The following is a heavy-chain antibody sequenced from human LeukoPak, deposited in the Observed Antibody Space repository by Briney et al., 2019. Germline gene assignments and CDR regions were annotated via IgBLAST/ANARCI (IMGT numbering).Heavy chain of an antibody. Sequence: PSETLSLTCTVSGGSISIGSYYWSWIRQPAGKGLEWIGRIYTNGSTNYNPSLKSRVSISADTSKNQFSLKLSSVTAADTAVYYCARDQGLRFLEWLSPFDYWGQGTLVTVSS. CDR3: ARDQGLRFLEWLSPFDY. CDR2: IYTNGST. CDR1: GGSISIGSYY. D-gene: IGHD3-3*01. J-gene: IGHJ4*02. V-gene: IGHV4-61*02.